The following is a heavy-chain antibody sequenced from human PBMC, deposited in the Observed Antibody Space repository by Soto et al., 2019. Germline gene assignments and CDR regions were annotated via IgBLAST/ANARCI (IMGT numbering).Heavy chain of an antibody. CDR1: GASMGSGGYY. CDR3: ARRYGASFDY. J-gene: IGHJ4*02. V-gene: IGHV4-61*08. Sequence: SVTLSLTCTVSGASMGSGGYYWTWIRQSPGKGLEWIGYIYYSGSTNYNPSLKSRVTISVDTSKNQFSLKRSSVTAADTAVYYCARRYGASFDYWGQGTLVTVSS. D-gene: IGHD4-17*01. CDR2: IYYSGST.